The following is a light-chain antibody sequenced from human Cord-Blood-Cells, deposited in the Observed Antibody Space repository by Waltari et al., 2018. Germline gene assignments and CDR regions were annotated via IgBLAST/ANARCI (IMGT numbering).Light chain of an antibody. Sequence: SYVLTQPPSVSVATGKTARITCRGHNSGSKSVHWYQQKPGQAPVLVVYDASDRPSGIPERFSGSNSGNTATLTISRVEAGDEADYYCQVWDSSSDHVVFGGGTKLTVL. J-gene: IGLJ2*01. CDR3: QVWDSSSDHVV. CDR2: DAS. CDR1: NSGSKS. V-gene: IGLV3-21*03.